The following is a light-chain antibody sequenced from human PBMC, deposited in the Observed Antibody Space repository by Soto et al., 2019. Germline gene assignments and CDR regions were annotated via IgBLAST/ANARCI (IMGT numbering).Light chain of an antibody. Sequence: DIQMIQSPSTLSASIGDRVTITCRASQSISTWLAWYQQKPGEAPRLLIYKASSLQSGVPSRFSGSASGTEFTLTVSSLQPDDFATYYCQQSRTFGQGTKVEIK. CDR1: QSISTW. CDR2: KAS. CDR3: QQSRT. V-gene: IGKV1-5*03. J-gene: IGKJ1*01.